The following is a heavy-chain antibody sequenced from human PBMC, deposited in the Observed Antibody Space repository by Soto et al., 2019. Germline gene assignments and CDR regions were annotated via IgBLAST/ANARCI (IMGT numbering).Heavy chain of an antibody. Sequence: QVQLVQSGAEVKKPGSSVKVSCQTSGGTFTTSTISWVRQAPGQGLEWMGGIIPVFGTPSYAQKFQGRVTMIEDKSSSTAYMDLRNLRSEDTAMYYCARPADYVSGFSQWGQGTLVTVSS. V-gene: IGHV1-69*06. CDR3: ARPADYVSGFSQ. D-gene: IGHD3-16*01. J-gene: IGHJ4*02. CDR1: GGTFTTST. CDR2: IIPVFGTP.